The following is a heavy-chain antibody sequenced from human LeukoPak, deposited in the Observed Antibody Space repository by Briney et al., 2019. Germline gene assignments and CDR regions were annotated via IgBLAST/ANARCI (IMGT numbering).Heavy chain of an antibody. D-gene: IGHD2-15*01. CDR1: GFTFRSFS. V-gene: IGHV3-23*01. Sequence: PGGSLRLSCAASGFTFRSFSMNWVRQAPGKGLEWVSAISGSGGSTYYADSVKGRFTISRDKSKNTLYLQMNSLRAEDTAVYYCARDLGYCSGGTCSYITDYWGQGTLVTVSS. J-gene: IGHJ4*02. CDR3: ARDLGYCSGGTCSYITDY. CDR2: ISGSGGST.